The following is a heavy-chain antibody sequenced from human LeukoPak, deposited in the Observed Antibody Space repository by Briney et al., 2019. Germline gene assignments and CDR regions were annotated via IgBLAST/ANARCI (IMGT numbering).Heavy chain of an antibody. CDR1: GGSFSGYY. Sequence: SETLSLTCAVYGGSFSGYYWGWIRQPPGKGLEWIGEINHSGSTNYNPSLKSRVTISVDTSKNQFSLKLSSVTAADTAVYYCARLGGEMATVYDAFDIWGQGTMVTVSS. J-gene: IGHJ3*02. V-gene: IGHV4-34*01. D-gene: IGHD5-24*01. CDR3: ARLGGEMATVYDAFDI. CDR2: INHSGST.